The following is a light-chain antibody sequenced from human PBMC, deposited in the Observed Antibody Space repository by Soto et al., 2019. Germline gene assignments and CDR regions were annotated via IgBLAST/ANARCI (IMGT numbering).Light chain of an antibody. Sequence: EIVMTQSPGTLSLSPGETAILSCRASQSVTSSNLAWYQQRPGQAPRLLIYGASNRATGIAERFSGSGSGADFRLTISRLEPEDFAVYYCQHYGASQYTFGQGTKLELK. CDR2: GAS. V-gene: IGKV3-20*01. CDR1: QSVTSSN. CDR3: QHYGASQYT. J-gene: IGKJ2*01.